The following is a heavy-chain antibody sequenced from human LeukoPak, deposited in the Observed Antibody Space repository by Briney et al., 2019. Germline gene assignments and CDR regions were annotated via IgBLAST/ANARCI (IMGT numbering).Heavy chain of an antibody. J-gene: IGHJ3*01. CDR1: GCSIRRSSYY. D-gene: IGHD2-2*02. Sequence: TSETLSLTCTVSGCSIRRSSYYWGWVRQPPGKGLEWIGTVYYSGSTFYNPSLKSRVAMSVDTSKNQYSLKLTSVTAADTAVYYCARLYTSFMDDAFDVWGQGTMVTVSS. V-gene: IGHV4-39*01. CDR3: ARLYTSFMDDAFDV. CDR2: VYYSGST.